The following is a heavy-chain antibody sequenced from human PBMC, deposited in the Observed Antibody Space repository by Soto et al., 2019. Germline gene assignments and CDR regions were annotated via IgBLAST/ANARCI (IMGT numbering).Heavy chain of an antibody. V-gene: IGHV4-31*03. CDR2: IYYSGST. CDR1: GGSISSGGYY. J-gene: IGHJ3*02. Sequence: SETLSLTCTVSGGSISSGGYYWSWIRQHPGKGLEWIGYIYYSGSTYYNPSLKSRVTISVDTSKNQFSLKLSSVTAADTAVYYCARGVATIDAFDIWGQGTMVTV. D-gene: IGHD5-12*01. CDR3: ARGVATIDAFDI.